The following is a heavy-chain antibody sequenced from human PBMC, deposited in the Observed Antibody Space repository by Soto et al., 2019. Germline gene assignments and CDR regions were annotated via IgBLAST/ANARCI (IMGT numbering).Heavy chain of an antibody. Sequence: GSVKVSCKASGYAFTANYVHWVRQAPGQGLEWMGWINPHTGGTDYAQTFQGRVTMTRDTSISTAYMELSRLTSDDTAVYYCARYQYWSGYLDAWGKGTTVTVSS. V-gene: IGHV1-2*02. D-gene: IGHD3-3*01. J-gene: IGHJ6*04. CDR2: INPHTGGT. CDR3: ARYQYWSGYLDA. CDR1: GYAFTANY.